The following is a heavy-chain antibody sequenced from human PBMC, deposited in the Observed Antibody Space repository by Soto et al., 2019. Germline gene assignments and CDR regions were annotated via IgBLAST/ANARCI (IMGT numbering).Heavy chain of an antibody. Sequence: QIQLVQSRAEVKKPGASVKVSCKASGYTFTSYGVSWVRQAPGQRLEWMGWINAYSGNTDYAQILQGRVTMTTDTSTSTAYMELRSLRSDDTAVYYCARRYCSGGNCYSDDYWGQGTLVTVSS. V-gene: IGHV1-18*01. CDR3: ARRYCSGGNCYSDDY. CDR1: GYTFTSYG. J-gene: IGHJ4*02. D-gene: IGHD2-15*01. CDR2: INAYSGNT.